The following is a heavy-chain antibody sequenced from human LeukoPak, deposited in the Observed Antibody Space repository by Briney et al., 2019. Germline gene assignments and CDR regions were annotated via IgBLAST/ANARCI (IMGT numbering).Heavy chain of an antibody. Sequence: ASVKVSCKAFGYTFTSYGISWVRQAPGQGLEWMGWISAYNGNTNYAQKLQGRVTMTTDTSTSTAYMELRSLRSDDTAVYYCARSYSSGWAVVYWGQGTLVTVSS. D-gene: IGHD6-19*01. CDR2: ISAYNGNT. CDR1: GYTFTSYG. CDR3: ARSYSSGWAVVY. V-gene: IGHV1-18*01. J-gene: IGHJ4*02.